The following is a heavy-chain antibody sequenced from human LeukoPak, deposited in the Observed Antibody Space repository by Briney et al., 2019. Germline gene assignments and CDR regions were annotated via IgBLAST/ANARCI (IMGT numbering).Heavy chain of an antibody. V-gene: IGHV4-59*01. D-gene: IGHD3-22*01. CDR3: ARGRPYYYDSGAYYPLFDF. J-gene: IGHJ4*02. Sequence: SETLSLTCTVSGGSISSYYWCWIRQSPGKGLEWIGHISYSGNTNYNPSLNSRLSISIDTSKNQLSLRLSSVTAADTAVYYCARGRPYYYDSGAYYPLFDFWSQGSPVTVSS. CDR2: ISYSGNT. CDR1: GGSISSYY.